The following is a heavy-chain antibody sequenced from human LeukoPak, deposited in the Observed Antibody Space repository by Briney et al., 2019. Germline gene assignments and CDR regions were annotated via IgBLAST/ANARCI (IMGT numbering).Heavy chain of an antibody. CDR3: ANGDGYNPDY. Sequence: SETLSVNCTVSGGSISSYYWSWIRQPPGKGLEWIGYIYYSGSTNYNPSHKSRVTISVDTSKNQFSLKLSSVTAADTAVYYCANGDGYNPDYWGQGTLVTVSS. V-gene: IGHV4-59*01. CDR1: GGSISSYY. D-gene: IGHD5-24*01. J-gene: IGHJ4*02. CDR2: IYYSGST.